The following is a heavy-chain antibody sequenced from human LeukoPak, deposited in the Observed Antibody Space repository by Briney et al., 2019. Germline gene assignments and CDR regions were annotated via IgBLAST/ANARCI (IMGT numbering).Heavy chain of an antibody. D-gene: IGHD6-13*01. CDR2: ISSSSSYI. CDR1: GFTFSSYS. V-gene: IGHV3-21*01. CDR3: ARENEVYSSSPLDY. J-gene: IGHJ4*02. Sequence: GGSLRLSCAASGFTFSSYSMNWVRQAPGKGLEWVSSISSSSSYIYYADSVKGRFTISRDNAKNSLYLQMNSLRAEDTAVYYCARENEVYSSSPLDYWGQGTLVTVSP.